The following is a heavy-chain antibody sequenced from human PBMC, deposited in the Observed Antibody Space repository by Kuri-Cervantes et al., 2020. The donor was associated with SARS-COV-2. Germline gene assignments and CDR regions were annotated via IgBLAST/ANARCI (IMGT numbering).Heavy chain of an antibody. CDR1: GYSFSSDW. Sequence: NVSCKGSGYSFSSDWIGWVRQMPGKGLEWMGLIYPGDSDTSYSPSFQGQVTISADKSISTAYLQWSSLKASDTAMYYCARLQRLVAAGRSNADYGMDVWGQGTTVTVSS. CDR3: ARLQRLVAAGRSNADYGMDV. CDR2: IYPGDSDT. D-gene: IGHD6-25*01. J-gene: IGHJ6*02. V-gene: IGHV5-51*01.